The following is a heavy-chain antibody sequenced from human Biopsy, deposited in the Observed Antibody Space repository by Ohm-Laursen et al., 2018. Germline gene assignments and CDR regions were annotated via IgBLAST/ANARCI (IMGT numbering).Heavy chain of an antibody. CDR2: IYYSGST. J-gene: IGHJ4*02. V-gene: IGHV4-61*01. Sequence: TLSLTCTVSGYSISSGYYWGWIRQPPGKGLEWIGYIYYSGSTNYNPSLRSRVTISVDRSKNQFSLELSSVTAADTAVYYCARVGAGAPSIDYFDYWGQGALVTVSS. D-gene: IGHD1-26*01. CDR1: GYSISSGYY. CDR3: ARVGAGAPSIDYFDY.